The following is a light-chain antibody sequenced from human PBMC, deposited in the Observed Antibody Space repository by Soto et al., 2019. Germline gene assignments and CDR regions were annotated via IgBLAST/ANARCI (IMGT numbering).Light chain of an antibody. CDR1: QKINTD. V-gene: IGKV1-39*01. Sequence: DIQMTQSPSSLSASVGDRVTITCRASQKINTDLNWYQQKPGKAPNLLIYAASNLQSGVPSRFSGSGSGTDFTLTISSLHPEDFATYYCQQSYSTPHTFGHGTKVEVK. J-gene: IGKJ1*01. CDR3: QQSYSTPHT. CDR2: AAS.